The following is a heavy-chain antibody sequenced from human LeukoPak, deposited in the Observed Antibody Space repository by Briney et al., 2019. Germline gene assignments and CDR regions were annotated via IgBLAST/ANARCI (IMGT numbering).Heavy chain of an antibody. CDR3: ARDQSHYGSGDYAFDI. D-gene: IGHD3-10*01. CDR2: TYYRSKWYN. J-gene: IGHJ3*02. V-gene: IGHV6-1*01. Sequence: SQTLSLTCAISGDSVSSNSAAWNWIRQSPSRGLEWLGRTYYRSKWYNDYAVSVKSRITINPDTSKNKFSLQLNSVTPEDTAVYYCARDQSHYGSGDYAFDIWGQGTMVTVSS. CDR1: GDSVSSNSAA.